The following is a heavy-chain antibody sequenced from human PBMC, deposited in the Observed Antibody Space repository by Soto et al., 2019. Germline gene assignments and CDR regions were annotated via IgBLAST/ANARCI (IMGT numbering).Heavy chain of an antibody. V-gene: IGHV3-74*01. CDR3: VREGMGGAAADV. J-gene: IGHJ6*02. CDR2: VNSDGSST. D-gene: IGHD6-13*01. Sequence: EVQLVESGGGLVQPGGSLRLSCAASGYIFSNYWLHWVRQAPGKGLVWVSRVNSDGSSTTYADSVKGRFTISRDNAKNTLYLKMNSLRVEDTAVYYCVREGMGGAAADVWCQGTTVTVSS. CDR1: GYIFSNYW.